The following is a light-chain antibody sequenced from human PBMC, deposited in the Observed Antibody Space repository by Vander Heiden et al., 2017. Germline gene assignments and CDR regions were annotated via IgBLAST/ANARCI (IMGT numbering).Light chain of an antibody. J-gene: IGLJ2*01. Sequence: SYELTQPPSVSVSPGQTARITCSGDALPKQYAYWYQQKPGQAPVLVIYKDSERPSGIPERFSGSSSGTTVTLTISGVQAEDEADYYCQSADSSGTYPVFGGGTKL. CDR1: ALPKQY. CDR2: KDS. V-gene: IGLV3-25*03. CDR3: QSADSSGTYPV.